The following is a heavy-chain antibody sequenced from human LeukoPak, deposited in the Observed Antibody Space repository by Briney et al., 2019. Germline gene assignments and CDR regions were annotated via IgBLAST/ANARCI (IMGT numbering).Heavy chain of an antibody. V-gene: IGHV3-23*01. D-gene: IGHD1-26*01. J-gene: IGHJ4*02. Sequence: GGSLRLSCAASGFTFSNYAMSWVRQGPAKGLEWISAISGSGDSTYYADSVKGRFTISRDNSKNTLYLQMNSLRAEDTAVYYCATGSSGHYDYWGQGTLVTVSS. CDR3: ATGSSGHYDY. CDR2: ISGSGDST. CDR1: GFTFSNYA.